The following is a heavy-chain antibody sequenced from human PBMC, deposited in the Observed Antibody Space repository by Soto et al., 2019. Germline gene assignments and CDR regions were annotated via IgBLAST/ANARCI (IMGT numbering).Heavy chain of an antibody. D-gene: IGHD1-1*01. J-gene: IGHJ5*02. CDR1: GGSISSGGYY. CDR3: ARVPFLGSIGFDP. Sequence: SETLSLTCTVSGGSISSGGYYWSWIRQHPGKGLEWIGYIYYSGSTYYNPSLKSRVTISVDTSKNQFSLKLSSVTAADTAVYYCARVPFLGSIGFDPWGQGTLVTVSS. V-gene: IGHV4-31*03. CDR2: IYYSGST.